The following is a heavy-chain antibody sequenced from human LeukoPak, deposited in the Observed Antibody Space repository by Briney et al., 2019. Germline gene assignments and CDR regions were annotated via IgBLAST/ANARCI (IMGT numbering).Heavy chain of an antibody. J-gene: IGHJ4*02. D-gene: IGHD3-10*01. V-gene: IGHV4-34*01. Sequence: SETLSLTCAVYGGSFSGYYWSWIRQPPGKGLEWIGEINHSGSTNYIPSLKSRVTISVDTSKNQFYLNLSSVTAADTAVYYCARRYYYNLGSFPFDFWGQGTLVTVSS. CDR1: GGSFSGYY. CDR3: ARRYYYNLGSFPFDF. CDR2: INHSGST.